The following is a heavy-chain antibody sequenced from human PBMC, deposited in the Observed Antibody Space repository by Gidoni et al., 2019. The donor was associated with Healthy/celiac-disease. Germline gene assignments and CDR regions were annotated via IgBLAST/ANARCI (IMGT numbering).Heavy chain of an antibody. CDR1: GFTFSSYG. CDR2: ISYDGSNK. CDR3: AKDAVVVVITYCDY. J-gene: IGHJ4*02. D-gene: IGHD3-22*01. Sequence: QVPLVESGGGVVQPGRSLRLSCAASGFTFSSYGMHWVRQAPGKGLAWVAVISYDGSNKYYADSVKGRFTISRDNSKNTLYLQMNSLRAEDTAVYYCAKDAVVVVITYCDYWGQGTLVTVSS. V-gene: IGHV3-30*18.